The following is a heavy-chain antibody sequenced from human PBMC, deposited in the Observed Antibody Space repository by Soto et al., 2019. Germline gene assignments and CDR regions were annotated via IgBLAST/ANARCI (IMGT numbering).Heavy chain of an antibody. V-gene: IGHV1-18*01. CDR3: ARERRRPYYDILTGYYPFDY. CDR1: GYTFTTYD. D-gene: IGHD3-9*01. Sequence: GASVKVSCKASGYTFTTYDIGWVRQAPGQGLEWMGWISAYNGNTNYVQSLQGRVTMTTDKSTNTAYMELRSLRSDDTAVYYCARERRRPYYDILTGYYPFDYWGQGTLVTVSS. CDR2: ISAYNGNT. J-gene: IGHJ4*02.